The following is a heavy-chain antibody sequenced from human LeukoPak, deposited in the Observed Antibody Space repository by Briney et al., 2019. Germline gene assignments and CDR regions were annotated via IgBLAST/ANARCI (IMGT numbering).Heavy chain of an antibody. CDR1: GFTFSSYW. CDR3: ARDPDFWSGYYGDY. J-gene: IGHJ4*02. D-gene: IGHD3-3*01. V-gene: IGHV3-7*01. CDR2: IKQDGSEK. Sequence: GGSLRLSCAASGFTFSSYWMSWVRQAPGKGLEWVANIKQDGSEKYYVDSVKGRFTISRDNAKNSPYLQMNSLRAEDTAVYYCARDPDFWSGYYGDYWGQGTLVTVSS.